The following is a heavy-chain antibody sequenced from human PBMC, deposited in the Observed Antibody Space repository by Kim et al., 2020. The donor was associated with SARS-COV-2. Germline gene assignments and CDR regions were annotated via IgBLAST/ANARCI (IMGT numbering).Heavy chain of an antibody. CDR1: GGSISSSSYY. CDR3: ARQGGAVAGIFHY. CDR2: IYYSGST. D-gene: IGHD6-19*01. V-gene: IGHV4-39*01. Sequence: SETLSLTCTVSGGSISSSSYYWGWIRQPPGKGLEWIGSIYYSGSTYYNPSLKSRVTISVDTSKNQFSLKLSSVTAADTAVYYCARQGGAVAGIFHYWGQGTLVTVSS. J-gene: IGHJ4*02.